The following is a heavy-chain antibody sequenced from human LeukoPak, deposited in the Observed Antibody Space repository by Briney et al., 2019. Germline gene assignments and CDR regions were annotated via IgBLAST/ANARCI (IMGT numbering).Heavy chain of an antibody. D-gene: IGHD4-17*01. J-gene: IGHJ5*02. CDR1: GYSISSGYY. CDR3: ARQIYGDYISKDNWFDP. V-gene: IGHV3-66*02. CDR2: IYSGGST. Sequence: ETLSLTCTVSGYSISSGYYWGWIRQAPGKGLEWVSVIYSGGSTYYADSVKGRFTISGDNSKNTLYLQMNSLRAEDTAVYYCARQIYGDYISKDNWFDPWGQGTLVTVSS.